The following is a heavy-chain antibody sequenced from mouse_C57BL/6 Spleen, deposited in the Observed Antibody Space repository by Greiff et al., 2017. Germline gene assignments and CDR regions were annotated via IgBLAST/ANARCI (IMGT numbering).Heavy chain of an antibody. D-gene: IGHD4-1*01. CDR1: GYTFTDYN. J-gene: IGHJ3*01. Sequence: VQLKEPGPELVKPGASVKIPCKASGYTFTDYNMDWVKQSHGQSLEWIGDINPNNGGTIYNQKFKGKATLTVDKSSSTAYMELRSLTSEDTAVYYCARGRTGTEFAYWGQGTLVTVSA. CDR3: ARGRTGTEFAY. V-gene: IGHV1-18*01. CDR2: INPNNGGT.